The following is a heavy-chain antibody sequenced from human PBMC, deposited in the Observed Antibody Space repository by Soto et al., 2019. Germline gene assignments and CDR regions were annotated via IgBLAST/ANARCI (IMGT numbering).Heavy chain of an antibody. D-gene: IGHD6-6*01. J-gene: IGHJ5*02. CDR3: ARDLSISSTDGPLDP. Sequence: XATLSLTCTVSGGCISRYYWTWIRQPPGKGLEWIGNIHYTGSTNYNPSLKSRVTISLGTSKSQFSLKLSSVTAADTAVYYCARDLSISSTDGPLDPWGHGTLVTVSS. CDR2: IHYTGST. V-gene: IGHV4-59*01. CDR1: GGCISRYY.